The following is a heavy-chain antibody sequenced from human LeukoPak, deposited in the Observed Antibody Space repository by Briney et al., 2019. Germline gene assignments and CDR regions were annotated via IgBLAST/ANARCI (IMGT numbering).Heavy chain of an antibody. V-gene: IGHV4-59*08. Sequence: SETLSLTCTVSGGSISSYYWSWIRQPPGKGLEWIGYIYYSGSTNYNPSLKSRVTISVDTSKNQFSLKLSSVTAADTAVYYCARQRYSYGYSDYWGREPWSPSPQ. CDR1: GGSISSYY. CDR2: IYYSGST. CDR3: ARQRYSYGYSDY. D-gene: IGHD5-18*01. J-gene: IGHJ4*02.